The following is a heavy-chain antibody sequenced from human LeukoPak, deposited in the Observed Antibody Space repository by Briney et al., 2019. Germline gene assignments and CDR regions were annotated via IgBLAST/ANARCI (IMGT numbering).Heavy chain of an antibody. J-gene: IGHJ1*01. CDR3: SRGPRNSSSYQYFQH. Sequence: PGGSLRLSCAASGFTFSDYSMNWVRQAPGKGLQWVSSISSFSNYIYYADSAKGRFSISRDNAKNSLFLQMNSLRVEDTAVYYCSRGPRNSSSYQYFQHWGQGTLVTVS. D-gene: IGHD6-13*01. CDR1: GFTFSDYS. V-gene: IGHV3-21*01. CDR2: ISSFSNYI.